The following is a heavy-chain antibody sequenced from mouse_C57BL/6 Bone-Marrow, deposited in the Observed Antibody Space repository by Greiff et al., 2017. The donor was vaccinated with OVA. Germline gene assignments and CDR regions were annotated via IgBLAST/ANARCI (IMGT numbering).Heavy chain of an antibody. Sequence: EVQLQQSGPELVKPGASVKISCKASGYTFTDYYMNWVKQSPGTSLEWIGDINPNNGGTSYNQQFKGKATLTVDNSSSTAYMELRSLTSEDSAVNYCARGTYYYGSLYAMDYWGQGNSVTVTA. D-gene: IGHD1-1*01. V-gene: IGHV1-26*01. CDR2: INPNNGGT. CDR3: ARGTYYYGSLYAMDY. J-gene: IGHJ4*01. CDR1: GYTFTDYY.